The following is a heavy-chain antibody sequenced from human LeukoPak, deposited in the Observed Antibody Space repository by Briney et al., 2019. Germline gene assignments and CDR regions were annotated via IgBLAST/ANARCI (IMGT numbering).Heavy chain of an antibody. CDR2: IKEDGSIE. Sequence: PGGSLRLSCVASGFTFSHYWMSWVRQAPGKGLEWVANIKEDGSIEDYVDSVKGRFTVSRDNAKNSLYLEMNSLRVEDTAVYYCVSQQVAPSWGQGTLVIVSS. V-gene: IGHV3-7*01. D-gene: IGHD5-12*01. CDR1: GFTFSHYW. J-gene: IGHJ5*02. CDR3: VSQQVAPS.